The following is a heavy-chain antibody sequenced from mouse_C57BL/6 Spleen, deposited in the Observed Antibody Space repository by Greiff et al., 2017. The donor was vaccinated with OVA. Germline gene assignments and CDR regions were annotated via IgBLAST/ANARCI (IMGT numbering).Heavy chain of an antibody. Sequence: QVQLKQSGAELARPGASVKLSCKASGYTFTSYGISWVKQRTGQGLEWIGEIYPRSGNTYYNEKFKGKATLTADKSSSTAYMELRSLTSEDSAVYVCARSLYYGSSYGAMDYWGQGTSVTVSS. V-gene: IGHV1-81*01. J-gene: IGHJ4*01. D-gene: IGHD1-1*01. CDR3: ARSLYYGSSYGAMDY. CDR2: IYPRSGNT. CDR1: GYTFTSYG.